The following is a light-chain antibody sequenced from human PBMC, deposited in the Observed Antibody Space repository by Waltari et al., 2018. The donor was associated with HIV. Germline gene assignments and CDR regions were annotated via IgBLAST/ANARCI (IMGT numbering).Light chain of an antibody. V-gene: IGLV1-44*01. Sequence: QSVLTQPPSASGTPGQRVTISCSGSSSNIGDNTVNWYQQLPGTAPTLLIYTNTPRPSGVPDRFSGSKSGTSASLAISGLQSEDEADYYCATWDDSLNGHVVFGGGTKLTVL. J-gene: IGLJ2*01. CDR3: ATWDDSLNGHVV. CDR1: SSNIGDNT. CDR2: TNT.